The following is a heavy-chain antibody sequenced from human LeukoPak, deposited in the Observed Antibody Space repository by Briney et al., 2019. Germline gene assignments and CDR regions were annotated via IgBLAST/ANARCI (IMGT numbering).Heavy chain of an antibody. CDR2: ISYDGSNK. D-gene: IGHD3-10*01. CDR3: AKGDYYGSGSYRSYDY. V-gene: IGHV3-30*18. Sequence: GVSLGLSCAASGFTFSSYGMHWVRQAPGKGLEWVAVISYDGSNKYYADSVKGRFTISRDNSKNTLYLQMNSLRAEDTAVYYCAKGDYYGSGSYRSYDYWGQGTLVTVSS. CDR1: GFTFSSYG. J-gene: IGHJ4*02.